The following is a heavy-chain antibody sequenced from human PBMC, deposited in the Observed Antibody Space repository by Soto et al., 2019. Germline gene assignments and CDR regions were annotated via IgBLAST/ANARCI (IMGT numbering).Heavy chain of an antibody. CDR2: LYYSGSS. D-gene: IGHD3-16*01. CDR1: GAPITSYN. CDR3: ARVGGAPLGAFDI. Sequence: PSETLSLTCTVSGAPITSYNWTWIRQPPGKGLEWIGYLYYSGSSNYNPSLKSRVTISLDTSKNQFSLKLNSVTAADTAVYYCARVGGAPLGAFDIWGQGTMVT. V-gene: IGHV4-59*01. J-gene: IGHJ3*02.